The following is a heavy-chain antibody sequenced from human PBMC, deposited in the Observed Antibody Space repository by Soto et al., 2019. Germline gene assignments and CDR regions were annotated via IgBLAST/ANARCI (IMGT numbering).Heavy chain of an antibody. CDR3: AWVLYYYDSSGCLNYFDY. V-gene: IGHV1-46*01. D-gene: IGHD3-22*01. J-gene: IGHJ4*02. Sequence: ASVKVSCKASGYTFTSYYMHWVRQAPGQGLEWMGIINPSGGSTSYAQKFQGRVTMTRDTSTSTVYMELSSLRSEDTAVYYCAWVLYYYDSSGCLNYFDYWVQGTLVTVSS. CDR1: GYTFTSYY. CDR2: INPSGGST.